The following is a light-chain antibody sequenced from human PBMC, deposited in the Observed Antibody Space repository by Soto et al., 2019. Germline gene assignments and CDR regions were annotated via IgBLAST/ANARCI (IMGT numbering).Light chain of an antibody. CDR1: QGIKND. CDR3: LQDYNYPLT. Sequence: AIQMTQSPSSLSASIGDRVTITCRASQGIKNDLGRYQQKPGKAPKLLIYAASSLQSGVPSRFSGSGSGTDFTLTISSLQPEDFATYYCLQDYNYPLTFGGGTKVEIK. V-gene: IGKV1-6*01. CDR2: AAS. J-gene: IGKJ4*01.